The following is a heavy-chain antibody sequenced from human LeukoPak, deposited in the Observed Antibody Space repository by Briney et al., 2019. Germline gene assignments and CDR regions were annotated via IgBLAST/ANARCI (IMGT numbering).Heavy chain of an antibody. Sequence: GESLQISCKGSGYRFTSYWIGWVRQMPGKGLEWMGIIYPGDSDTRYSPSFQGQVTISADKSISTAYLQWSSLKASDTAMYYCARHDNGGMVRGVIPADALDIWGQGTMVTVSS. J-gene: IGHJ3*02. CDR2: IYPGDSDT. V-gene: IGHV5-51*01. D-gene: IGHD3-10*01. CDR3: ARHDNGGMVRGVIPADALDI. CDR1: GYRFTSYW.